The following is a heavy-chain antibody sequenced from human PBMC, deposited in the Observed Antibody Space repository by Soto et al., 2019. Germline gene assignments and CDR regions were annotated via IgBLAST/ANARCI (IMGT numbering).Heavy chain of an antibody. Sequence: PSETLSLTCTVSGGSISSSSYYWGWIRQPPGKGLEWIGSIYYSGSTNYNPSLKSRVTISVDTSKNQFSLKLSSVTAADTALYYCARHRNNWNDWYYFDYWGQGTLVTVSS. J-gene: IGHJ4*02. D-gene: IGHD1-1*01. CDR3: ARHRNNWNDWYYFDY. CDR2: IYYSGST. V-gene: IGHV4-39*01. CDR1: GGSISSSSYY.